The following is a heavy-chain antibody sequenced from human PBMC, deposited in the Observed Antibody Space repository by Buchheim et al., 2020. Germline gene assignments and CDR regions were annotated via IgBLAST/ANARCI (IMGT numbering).Heavy chain of an antibody. J-gene: IGHJ6*03. V-gene: IGHV3-48*03. CDR1: GFTFSGYE. CDR2: ISASGGST. D-gene: IGHD3-10*01. Sequence: EVFLVESGGGLVQPGGSLRLSCAASGFTFSGYEMNWVRQAPGKGLECIAYISASGGSTYYVDSVRGRFTISRDNAKNSLSLQMNSLRVEDTAVYYCATDPHYPSGSYWGRGT. CDR3: ATDPHYPSGSY.